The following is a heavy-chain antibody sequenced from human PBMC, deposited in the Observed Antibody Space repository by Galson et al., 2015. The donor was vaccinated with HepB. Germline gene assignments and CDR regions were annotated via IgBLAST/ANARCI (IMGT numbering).Heavy chain of an antibody. Sequence: SLRLSCAASGFTFDDYAMHWVRQAPGKGPEWVSSISWSGGRVDYGDSVKGRFTISRDNAKNSLYLQMNSLRPEDTAMYYCVTNVLGGRLGQLLPYYFDSWGHGSLVTVSS. J-gene: IGHJ4*01. CDR3: VTNVLGGRLGQLLPYYFDS. V-gene: IGHV3-9*01. CDR1: GFTFDDYA. D-gene: IGHD3-16*01. CDR2: ISWSGGRV.